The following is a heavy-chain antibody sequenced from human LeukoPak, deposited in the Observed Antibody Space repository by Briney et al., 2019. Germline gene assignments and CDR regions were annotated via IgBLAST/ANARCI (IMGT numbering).Heavy chain of an antibody. D-gene: IGHD6-13*01. V-gene: IGHV4-39*07. J-gene: IGHJ4*02. CDR3: ARGLAAPFDY. CDR2: INHSGST. CDR1: GGSISSGIYY. Sequence: SQTLSLTCTVSGGSISSGIYYWSWIRHPPGKGLEWIGEINHSGSTNYNPSLKSRVTISVDTSKNQFSLKLSSVTAADTAVYYCARGLAAPFDYWGQGTLVTVSS.